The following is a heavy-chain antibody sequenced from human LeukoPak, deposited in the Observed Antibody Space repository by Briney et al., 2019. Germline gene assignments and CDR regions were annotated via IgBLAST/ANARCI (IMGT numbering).Heavy chain of an antibody. D-gene: IGHD2-15*01. CDR3: ARVTQSSSGGRAASYYYGMDV. J-gene: IGHJ6*02. CDR2: ISYDGSNK. Sequence: GGSPRLSCAASGFTFSSYAMHWVRQAPGKGLEWVAVISYDGSNKYYADSVKGRLTISRDNSKNTLYLQMNSLRAEDTAVYYCARVTQSSSGGRAASYYYGMDVWGQGTTVTVSS. CDR1: GFTFSSYA. V-gene: IGHV3-30-3*01.